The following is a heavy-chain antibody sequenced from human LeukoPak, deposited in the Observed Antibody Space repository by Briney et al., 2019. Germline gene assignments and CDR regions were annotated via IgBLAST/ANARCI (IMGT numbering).Heavy chain of an antibody. CDR2: IIPIFGTA. Sequence: ASVKVSYKASGGTFSSYAISWVRQAPGQGLEWMGGIIPIFGTANYVQKLQGRVTITADESTSTAYMELSSLRSEDTAVYYCARGDQLLPTYSFDYWGQGTLVTVSS. CDR3: ARGDQLLPTYSFDY. D-gene: IGHD2-2*01. V-gene: IGHV1-69*13. CDR1: GGTFSSYA. J-gene: IGHJ4*02.